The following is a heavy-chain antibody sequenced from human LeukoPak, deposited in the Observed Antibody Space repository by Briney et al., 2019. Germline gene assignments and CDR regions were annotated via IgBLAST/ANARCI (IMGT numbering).Heavy chain of an antibody. V-gene: IGHV1-2*02. J-gene: IGHJ4*02. CDR1: GYTFTGQY. Sequence: ASVTVSCKASGYTFTGQYLHWVRQAPGQGLEWMGWINPNSGGTNYAQKFQGRVIMTGDTSITTAYMELSRLRSDDTAVYYCASGSGTYSPDYWGQGTLVTVSS. D-gene: IGHD3-10*01. CDR2: INPNSGGT. CDR3: ASGSGTYSPDY.